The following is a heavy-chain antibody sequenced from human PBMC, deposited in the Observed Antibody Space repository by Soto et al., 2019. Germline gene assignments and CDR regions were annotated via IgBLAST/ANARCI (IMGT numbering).Heavy chain of an antibody. CDR2: ISSTSTI. CDR3: ARDRLVVIPAAPTWFDP. V-gene: IGHV3-48*02. D-gene: IGHD2-2*01. J-gene: IGHJ5*02. CDR1: GFSFSTHG. Sequence: LRLSCTASGFSFSTHGMNWVRQAPGRGLEWVSYISSTSTIYYADSVKGRFTISRDNAKNSLYLHMNSLRDEDTAMYYCARDRLVVIPAAPTWFDPWGQGTLVTVSS.